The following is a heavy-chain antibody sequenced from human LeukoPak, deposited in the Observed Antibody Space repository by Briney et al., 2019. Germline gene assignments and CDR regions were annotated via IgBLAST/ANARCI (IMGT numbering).Heavy chain of an antibody. CDR3: AREIMLGYCSGGSCLNYFDY. Sequence: SETLSLTCTVSGGSISSYYWSWIRQPPGKGLEWIGYIYYSGSTNYNPSLKSRVTISVDTSKNQFSLKLSSVTAADTAVYYCAREIMLGYCSGGSCLNYFDYWGQGTLVTVSS. CDR1: GGSISSYY. D-gene: IGHD2-15*01. CDR2: IYYSGST. J-gene: IGHJ4*02. V-gene: IGHV4-59*12.